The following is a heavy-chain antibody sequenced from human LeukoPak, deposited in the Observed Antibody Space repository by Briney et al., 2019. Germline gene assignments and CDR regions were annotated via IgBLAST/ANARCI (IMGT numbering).Heavy chain of an antibody. CDR3: ARLRAFDI. CDR2: IKEDESEK. J-gene: IGHJ3*02. CDR1: GSTFRSHW. V-gene: IGHV3-7*01. Sequence: GGSLRLSCIVSGSTFRSHWMSWVRQAPGKGLEWVANIKEDESEKYYVDSVKGRFTISRDNAKNSLYLQMNSLRAEDTAVYYCARLRAFDIWGQGTMVTVSS.